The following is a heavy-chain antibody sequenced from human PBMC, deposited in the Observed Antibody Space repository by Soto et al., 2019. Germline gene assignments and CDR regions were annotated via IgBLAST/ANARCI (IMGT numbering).Heavy chain of an antibody. J-gene: IGHJ4*02. Sequence: EVQLLESGGGSVQPGGSLKLSCAASGFTFSSYAMTWVRQAPGKGLEWVSGIVGSGGTTDYADSVKGRFTISRDNSKNALYLEMDSLRPDDTAIYYCARGGGYCTPTSCAIDSWGRGTPVTVSS. CDR3: ARGGGYCTPTSCAIDS. D-gene: IGHD2-8*01. CDR2: IVGSGGTT. V-gene: IGHV3-23*01. CDR1: GFTFSSYA.